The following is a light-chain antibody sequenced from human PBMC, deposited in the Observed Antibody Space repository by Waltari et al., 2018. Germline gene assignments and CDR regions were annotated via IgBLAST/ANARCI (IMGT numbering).Light chain of an antibody. Sequence: QSALTQTASVSGSPGQSITISCTGTSSDVGAYNHVSWYQQNPGKAPKVMIYDVSNRPSGVSNRFSGSKSGNTASPSISGLQAEDEADYYCSSFTTSSTYVFGTGTKVTVL. J-gene: IGLJ1*01. V-gene: IGLV2-14*03. CDR1: SSDVGAYNH. CDR3: SSFTTSSTYV. CDR2: DVS.